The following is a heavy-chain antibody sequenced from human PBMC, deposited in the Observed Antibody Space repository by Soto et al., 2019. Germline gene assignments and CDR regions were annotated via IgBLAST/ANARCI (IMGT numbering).Heavy chain of an antibody. CDR3: ARERFSPYTYYFDY. Sequence: VKVSCKASGYTFTSYGISWVRQAPGQGLEWMGWISAYNGNTNYAQKLQGRVTMTTDTSTSTAYMELRSLRSDDTAVYYCARERFSPYTYYFDYWGQGTLVTVSS. V-gene: IGHV1-18*04. J-gene: IGHJ4*02. CDR1: GYTFTSYG. CDR2: ISAYNGNT. D-gene: IGHD3-3*01.